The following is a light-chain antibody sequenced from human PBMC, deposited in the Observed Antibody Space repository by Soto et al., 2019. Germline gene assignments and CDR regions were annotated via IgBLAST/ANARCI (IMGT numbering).Light chain of an antibody. CDR2: DAS. CDR1: QSISSW. CDR3: QQYGLYWS. J-gene: IGKJ1*01. Sequence: DIPMTQSPSTLSASVGDRVTITCRASQSISSWLAWYQQKPGKAPNLLIYDASSLQSGVPSRFSVSGSGTEFILTISSLQPDDFATYYCQQYGLYWSFGQGTKVEIK. V-gene: IGKV1-5*01.